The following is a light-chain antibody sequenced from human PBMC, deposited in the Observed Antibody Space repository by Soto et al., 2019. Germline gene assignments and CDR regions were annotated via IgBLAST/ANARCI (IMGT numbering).Light chain of an antibody. CDR3: QQDNSWPSYT. CDR2: GAS. Sequence: EIVMTQSPATLSVSPGERATLSCRASQSVSSNLAWYQQKPGQAPRLLISGASTRATGIPGRFSGSGSGTEFTLTISSLQSEDFAVYYCQQDNSWPSYTFGQGTKLEIK. CDR1: QSVSSN. V-gene: IGKV3-15*01. J-gene: IGKJ2*01.